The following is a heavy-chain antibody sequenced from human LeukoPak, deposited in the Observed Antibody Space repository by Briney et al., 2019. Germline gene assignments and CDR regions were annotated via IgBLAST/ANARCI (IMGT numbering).Heavy chain of an antibody. CDR3: ARGEMATTSFDY. V-gene: IGHV1-8*01. Sequence: ASVKVSCKASGYTFTSYDINWVRQAAGQGLEWMGWMNPNSGKTGYAQKFQGRVTMTRNTSISTAYMELSSLRSEDTAVYYCARGEMATTSFDYGGQGTLVTVSS. CDR1: GYTFTSYD. CDR2: MNPNSGKT. D-gene: IGHD5-24*01. J-gene: IGHJ4*02.